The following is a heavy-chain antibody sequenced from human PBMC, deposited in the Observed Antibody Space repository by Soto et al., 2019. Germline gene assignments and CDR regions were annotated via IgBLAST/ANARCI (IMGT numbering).Heavy chain of an antibody. Sequence: GGSLRLSCAASGFTFSNYAMSWVRQAPGKGLEWVSTISGRGGNTYYADSVKGRFTISRDNSRNTLYLQMDSLRVEDSAVYSCAKAGCSGGTCYLYYFDYWGQGALVTVYS. CDR1: GFTFSNYA. CDR2: ISGRGGNT. CDR3: AKAGCSGGTCYLYYFDY. D-gene: IGHD2-15*01. V-gene: IGHV3-23*01. J-gene: IGHJ4*02.